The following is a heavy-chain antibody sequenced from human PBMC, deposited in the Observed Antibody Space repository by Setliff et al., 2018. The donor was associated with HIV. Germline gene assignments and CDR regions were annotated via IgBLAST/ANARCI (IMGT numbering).Heavy chain of an antibody. CDR1: GYTFTSYA. CDR3: AKTIAAAATLPFDF. Sequence: ASVKVSCKASGYTFTSYAMHWMRQAPRQRLEWMGWINAGNGNTKYSQKFQGRVTITRDTSASTAYMELSSLRSEDTAVYYCAKTIAAAATLPFDFWGQGTLVTVSS. D-gene: IGHD6-13*01. V-gene: IGHV1-3*01. CDR2: INAGNGNT. J-gene: IGHJ4*02.